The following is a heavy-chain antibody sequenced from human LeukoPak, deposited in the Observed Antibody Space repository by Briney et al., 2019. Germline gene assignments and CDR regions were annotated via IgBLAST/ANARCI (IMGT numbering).Heavy chain of an antibody. CDR3: ARDLLNEGNHLDY. V-gene: IGHV4-30-4*01. Sequence: SETLSLTRTVSGGSISSGDYYWSWIRQPPGKGLEWIGYIYYSGSTSYNPSLKSRVTISVDTSKNQFSLKLSSVTAADTAVYYCARDLLNEGNHLDYWGQGTLVTVSS. CDR1: GGSISSGDYY. J-gene: IGHJ4*02. D-gene: IGHD4-23*01. CDR2: IYYSGST.